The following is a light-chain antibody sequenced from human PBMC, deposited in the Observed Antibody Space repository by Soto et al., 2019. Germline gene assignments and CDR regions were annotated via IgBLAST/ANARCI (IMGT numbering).Light chain of an antibody. Sequence: QSVLTQPPSASGTPGQRVTISCSGTTSNIAHNYVCWYQQLPGSTPKLLILRSDQRPSGVPDRFSGSKSGTSASLTIGGLRSEDEADYYCASWDDSLSGFVFGTGTKLTVL. CDR2: RSD. J-gene: IGLJ1*01. V-gene: IGLV1-47*01. CDR1: TSNIAHNY. CDR3: ASWDDSLSGFV.